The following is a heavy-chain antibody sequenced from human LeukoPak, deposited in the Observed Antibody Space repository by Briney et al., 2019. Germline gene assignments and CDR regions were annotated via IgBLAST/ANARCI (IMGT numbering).Heavy chain of an antibody. V-gene: IGHV1-24*01. CDR2: FDPEDGET. D-gene: IGHD6-13*01. Sequence: ASVKVSCKVSGYTVTELSMHWVRQSPGKGLEWMGGFDPEDGETIYAQKFQGRVTITTDESTSTAYMELSSLRSEDTAVYYCAKDRIAAAGTSNSYYYYGMDVWGQGTTVTVSS. J-gene: IGHJ6*02. CDR1: GYTVTELS. CDR3: AKDRIAAAGTSNSYYYYGMDV.